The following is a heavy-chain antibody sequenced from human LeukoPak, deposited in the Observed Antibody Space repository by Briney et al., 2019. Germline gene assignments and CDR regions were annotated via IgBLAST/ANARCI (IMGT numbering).Heavy chain of an antibody. Sequence: PGGSLRLSCVASGFSFSLYSMNWVRQAPGKGLEWVSTISGDSSGNYIDYADSVKGRFTISRDNAKNSVFLQMDGLRDDDTAVYYCTREGGVGSWGQGTLVSVSS. V-gene: IGHV3-21*01. D-gene: IGHD3-16*01. J-gene: IGHJ5*01. CDR1: GFSFSLYS. CDR2: ISGDSSGNYI. CDR3: TREGGVGS.